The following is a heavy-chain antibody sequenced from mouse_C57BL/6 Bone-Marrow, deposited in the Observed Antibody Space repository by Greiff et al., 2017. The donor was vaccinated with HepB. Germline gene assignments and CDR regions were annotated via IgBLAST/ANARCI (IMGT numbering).Heavy chain of an antibody. CDR3: ARHAAEVSWFAY. CDR2: ISNGGGST. V-gene: IGHV5-12*01. Sequence: EVHLVESGGGLVQPGGSLKLSCAASGFTFSDYYMYWVRQTPEKRLEWVAYISNGGGSTYYHDTVKGRFTISRDNAKDTLYLQMSRLKSEDTAMYYCARHAAEVSWFAYWGQGTLVTVSA. CDR1: GFTFSDYY. J-gene: IGHJ3*01. D-gene: IGHD3-2*02.